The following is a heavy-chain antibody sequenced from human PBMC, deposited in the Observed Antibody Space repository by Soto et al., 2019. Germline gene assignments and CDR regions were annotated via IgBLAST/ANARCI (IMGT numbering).Heavy chain of an antibody. CDR1: GFTFSSYT. Sequence: GGSLRLSCAASGFTFSSYTIHWVRQAPGKGLEWVSYISSSSTIYYADSVKGRFTISRDNAKNSLYLQMNSLRDDDTAVYYCAREFFYDYWGQGTLVTVSS. D-gene: IGHD3-3*01. V-gene: IGHV3-48*02. CDR2: ISSSSTI. J-gene: IGHJ4*02. CDR3: AREFFYDY.